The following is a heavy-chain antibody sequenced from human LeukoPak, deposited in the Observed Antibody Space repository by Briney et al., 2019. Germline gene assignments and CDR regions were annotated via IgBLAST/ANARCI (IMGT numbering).Heavy chain of an antibody. CDR1: GGSITSSSYY. CDR3: AREGVRGVISEFDY. J-gene: IGHJ4*02. CDR2: IYYTGGT. V-gene: IGHV4-39*07. Sequence: SETLSLTCSVAGGSITSSSYYWAWIRQPPEKGLEWIGSIYYTGGTNYSPSLKSRVTISVDRSKNQFSLKLSSVTAADTAVYYCAREGVRGVISEFDYWGQGTLVTVSS. D-gene: IGHD3-10*01.